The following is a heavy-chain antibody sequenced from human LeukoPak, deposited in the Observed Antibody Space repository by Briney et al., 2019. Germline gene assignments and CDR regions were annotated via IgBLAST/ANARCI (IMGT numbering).Heavy chain of an antibody. J-gene: IGHJ5*02. CDR1: GFTVSTNY. CDR3: ARRFNRGFDP. D-gene: IGHD1-14*01. CDR2: IYTGGTT. Sequence: GGSLRLSCAASGFTVSTNYMSWVRQAPGKGLEWVSVIYTGGTTYYADSVKDRFAFSRDNSKNTAYLQMNSLRAEDTAVYYCARRFNRGFDPWGQGTLVTVSS. V-gene: IGHV3-53*01.